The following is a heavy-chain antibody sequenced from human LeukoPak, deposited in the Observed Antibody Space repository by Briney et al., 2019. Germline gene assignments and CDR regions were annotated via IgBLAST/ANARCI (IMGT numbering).Heavy chain of an antibody. D-gene: IGHD3-22*01. CDR1: GFTFSNYW. Sequence: GGSLRLSCAASGFTFSNYWMHWVRQAPGKGLVWVSRINSDGSSTNYADSVKGRFTISRDNAKNTLYLQMNSLRAEDTAVYYCARGYGYYDLFDYWGQGTPVTVSS. CDR2: INSDGSST. J-gene: IGHJ4*02. CDR3: ARGYGYYDLFDY. V-gene: IGHV3-74*01.